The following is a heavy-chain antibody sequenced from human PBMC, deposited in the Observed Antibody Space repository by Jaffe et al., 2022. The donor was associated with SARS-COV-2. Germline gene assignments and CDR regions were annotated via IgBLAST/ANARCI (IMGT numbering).Heavy chain of an antibody. CDR2: IWNDGRRK. Sequence: QVQLVESGGSVVQPGRSLRLSCAASGLTFSTYAMHWVRRAPGKGLEWVSVIWNDGRRKEYTDSVKGRFTISRDNSKNTLYLQMNSLRAEDTAVYYCARGSSSHLNWFDPWGQGTLVTVSS. V-gene: IGHV3-33*01. CDR3: ARGSSSHLNWFDP. CDR1: GLTFSTYA. D-gene: IGHD6-13*01. J-gene: IGHJ5*02.